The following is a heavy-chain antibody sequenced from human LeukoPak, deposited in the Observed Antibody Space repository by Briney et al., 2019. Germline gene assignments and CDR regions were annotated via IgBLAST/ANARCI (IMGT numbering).Heavy chain of an antibody. Sequence: PGGSLRLSCAASGFTFSTYSMNWVRQAPGKGLEWVSYISYSSSAIYYADSVKGRFTISRDNAKNSLYLQMNSLRAEDTAVYYCARVGYSYGLDYWGQGTLVTVSS. J-gene: IGHJ4*02. CDR3: ARVGYSYGLDY. V-gene: IGHV3-48*04. CDR1: GFTFSTYS. D-gene: IGHD5-18*01. CDR2: ISYSSSAI.